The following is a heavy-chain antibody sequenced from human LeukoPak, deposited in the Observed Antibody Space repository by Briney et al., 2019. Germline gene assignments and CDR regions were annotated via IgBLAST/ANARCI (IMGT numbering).Heavy chain of an antibody. CDR2: LYHSGST. V-gene: IGHV4-38-2*01. Sequence: SQTLSLTCGFSGYSLSLGYSWGWIRQPPGTGLDGIERLYHSGSTYYTPSFKSRVTISVDTSKNQFSLKLSSVTAADTAVYYCARPASGYLLYYFDYWGQGTLVTVSS. D-gene: IGHD6-25*01. CDR3: ARPASGYLLYYFDY. CDR1: GYSLSLGYS. J-gene: IGHJ4*02.